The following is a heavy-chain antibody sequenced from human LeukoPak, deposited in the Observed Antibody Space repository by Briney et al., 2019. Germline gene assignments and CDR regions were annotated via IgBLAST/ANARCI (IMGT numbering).Heavy chain of an antibody. CDR1: GFTFSDYY. Sequence: GGSRRLSCAASGFTFSDYYMSWIRQAPGKGLEWVSYISSSSSYTNYADSVKGRFTISRDNAKSSLYLKMNSLRAEDTAVYYCARGRVRGSGSYSGFDTWGQGTLVTVSS. J-gene: IGHJ5*02. V-gene: IGHV3-11*06. CDR3: ARGRVRGSGSYSGFDT. CDR2: ISSSSSYT. D-gene: IGHD3-10*01.